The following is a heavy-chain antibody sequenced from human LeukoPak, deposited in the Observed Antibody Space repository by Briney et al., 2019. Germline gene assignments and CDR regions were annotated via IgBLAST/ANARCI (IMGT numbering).Heavy chain of an antibody. CDR2: IWYDGSNK. CDR1: GFTFSSYG. V-gene: IGHV3-30*02. D-gene: IGHD4-23*01. J-gene: IGHJ4*02. CDR3: ATGYYGGNSE. Sequence: GGSLRLSCAASGFTFSSYGMHWVRQAPGKGLEWVAVIWYDGSNKYYADSVKGRFTISRDNAKNSLYLQMNSLRAEDTAVYYCATGYYGGNSEWGQRTLVTVSS.